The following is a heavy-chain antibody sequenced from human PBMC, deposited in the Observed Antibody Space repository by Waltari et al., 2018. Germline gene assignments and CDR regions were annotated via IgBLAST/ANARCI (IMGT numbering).Heavy chain of an antibody. CDR2: IFHTEAP. Sequence: QVQLQESGPGLVKPSGTLSLTCAVSGGSITSLNWWTWVRQPPGKGLVWIGEIFHTEAPSYNPSPKSRLAISVDKAKNQFSLKLSSVTVADTAVYYCVRAGYCSRSGCQTWAWDWGQGTLVTVSS. J-gene: IGHJ4*02. CDR1: GGSITSLNW. V-gene: IGHV4-4*02. CDR3: VRAGYCSRSGCQTWAWD. D-gene: IGHD2-2*01.